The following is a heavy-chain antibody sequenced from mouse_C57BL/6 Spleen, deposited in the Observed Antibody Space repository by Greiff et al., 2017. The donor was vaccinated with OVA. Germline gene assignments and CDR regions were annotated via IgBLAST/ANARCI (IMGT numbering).Heavy chain of an antibody. V-gene: IGHV3-6*01. CDR3: ARGQLRPYAMDY. CDR2: ISYDGSN. J-gene: IGHJ4*01. Sequence: EVQLQQSGPGLVKPSQSLSLTCSVTGYSITSGYYWNWIRQFPGNKLEWMGYISYDGSNNYNPSLKNRISITRDTSKNQFFLKLNSVTTEDTATYYCARGQLRPYAMDYWGQGTSVTVSS. D-gene: IGHD3-2*02. CDR1: GYSITSGYY.